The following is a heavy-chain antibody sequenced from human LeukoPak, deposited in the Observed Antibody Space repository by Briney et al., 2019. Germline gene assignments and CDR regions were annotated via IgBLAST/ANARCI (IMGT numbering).Heavy chain of an antibody. D-gene: IGHD3-10*01. Sequence: PGGSLRLSCAVSGITLSNYGMSWVRQAPGKGLEWVAGISDSGGSKNYADSVKGRFTISRDSTKNTLHLQMNSLRTEDTAVYFCAKRGVVIRVVLVGFHKEAYYFDSWGQGALVTVSS. CDR2: ISDSGGSK. V-gene: IGHV3-23*01. J-gene: IGHJ4*02. CDR1: GITLSNYG. CDR3: AKRGVVIRVVLVGFHKEAYYFDS.